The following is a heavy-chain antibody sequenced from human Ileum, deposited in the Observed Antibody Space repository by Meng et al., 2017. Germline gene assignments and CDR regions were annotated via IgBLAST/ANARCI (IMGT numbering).Heavy chain of an antibody. J-gene: IGHJ5*01. Sequence: QVQLVESGGGVVQPGRSLRLSGVASGFTFSVYGIHWVRQAPGMGLEWLAVISYDGNDKYYTDSVKGRITISRDNSKNTVYLQMDSLRPEDTAMYYCAKDPAGRSGKFWADNWFDSWGQGTLVTVSS. V-gene: IGHV3-30*18. CDR3: AKDPAGRSGKFWADNWFDS. CDR1: GFTFSVYG. CDR2: ISYDGNDK. D-gene: IGHD3-16*01.